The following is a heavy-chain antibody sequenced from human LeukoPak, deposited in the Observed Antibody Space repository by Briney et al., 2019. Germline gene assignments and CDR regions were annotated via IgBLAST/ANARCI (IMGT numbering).Heavy chain of an antibody. V-gene: IGHV1-18*01. CDR3: ARCVGGGWYFSD. D-gene: IGHD6-19*01. Sequence: AASVKVSCKASGYTFTSYGITWVRQAPGQGLEWMGWISAYNGDTNYAQKLQGRVTMTTDTSTSTAYMELRSLRSDDTAIYYCARCVGGGWYFSDWGQGTLVTVSS. CDR1: GYTFTSYG. J-gene: IGHJ4*02. CDR2: ISAYNGDT.